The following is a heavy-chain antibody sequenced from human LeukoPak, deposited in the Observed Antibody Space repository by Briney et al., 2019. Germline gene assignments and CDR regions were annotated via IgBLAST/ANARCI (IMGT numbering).Heavy chain of an antibody. Sequence: ASVKLSCKASGYTFTSYDINWVRQAPGQGLEWMGWMNPNSGNTGYAQKFQGRVTMTRNTSISTAYMELSSLRSEDTAVYYCARGGYYYDSSGETLPRARDAFDIWGQGTMVTVSS. J-gene: IGHJ3*02. CDR3: ARGGYYYDSSGETLPRARDAFDI. D-gene: IGHD3-22*01. V-gene: IGHV1-8*01. CDR2: MNPNSGNT. CDR1: GYTFTSYD.